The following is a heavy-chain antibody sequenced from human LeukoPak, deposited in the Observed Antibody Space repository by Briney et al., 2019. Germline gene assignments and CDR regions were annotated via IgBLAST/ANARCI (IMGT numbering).Heavy chain of an antibody. CDR1: GFTFDDYA. Sequence: GGSLRLSCAASGFTFDDYAMHWVRQAPGKGLEWVSLISGDGGSTYYADSVKGRFTISRDNAKNSLYLQMNSLRAEDTAVYYCASEKYDILTGAPYYYGMDVWGQGTTVTVSS. CDR2: ISGDGGST. J-gene: IGHJ6*02. CDR3: ASEKYDILTGAPYYYGMDV. V-gene: IGHV3-43*02. D-gene: IGHD3-9*01.